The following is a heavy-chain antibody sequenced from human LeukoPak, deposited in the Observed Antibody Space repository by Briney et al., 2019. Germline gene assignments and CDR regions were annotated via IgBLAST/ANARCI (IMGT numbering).Heavy chain of an antibody. J-gene: IGHJ4*02. CDR1: GFTFSDYY. V-gene: IGHV3-11*01. Sequence: GGSLRLSCAASGFTFSDYYMNWIRQAPGKGLEWVSYISSSGSTINYADSVKGRFTISRDNAKNSLYLQINSLRADDTAAYYCASLPTGTNKGLNYWGQGTLVTVSS. CDR2: ISSSGSTI. CDR3: ASLPTGTNKGLNY. D-gene: IGHD1-14*01.